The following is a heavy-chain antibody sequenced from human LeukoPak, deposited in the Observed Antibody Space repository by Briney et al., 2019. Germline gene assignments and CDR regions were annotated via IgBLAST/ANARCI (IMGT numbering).Heavy chain of an antibody. Sequence: PGGSLRLSCAASGFTFSSYSMNWVRQAPGKGLEWVSSISSSSYIYYADSVKGRFTISRDNAKNSLYLQMNSLRAEDTAVYYCARVRGVRLWSRILDYWGQGTLVTVSS. V-gene: IGHV3-21*01. CDR1: GFTFSSYS. CDR2: ISSSSYI. D-gene: IGHD5-18*01. J-gene: IGHJ4*02. CDR3: ARVRGVRLWSRILDY.